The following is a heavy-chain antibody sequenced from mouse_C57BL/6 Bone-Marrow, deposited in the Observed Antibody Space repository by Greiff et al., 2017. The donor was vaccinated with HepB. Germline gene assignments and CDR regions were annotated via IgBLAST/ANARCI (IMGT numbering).Heavy chain of an antibody. CDR3: ARWTTVVAHWYFDV. CDR1: GYAFTNYL. V-gene: IGHV1-54*01. Sequence: QVQLKESGAELVRPGTSVKVSCKASGYAFTNYLIEWVKQRPGQGLEWIGVINPGSGGTNYNEKFKGKATLTADKSSSTAYMQLSSLTSEDSAVYFCARWTTVVAHWYFDVWGTGTTVTVSS. D-gene: IGHD1-1*01. J-gene: IGHJ1*03. CDR2: INPGSGGT.